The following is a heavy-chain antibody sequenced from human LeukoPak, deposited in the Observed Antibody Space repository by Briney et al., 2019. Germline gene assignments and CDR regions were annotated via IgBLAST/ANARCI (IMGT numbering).Heavy chain of an antibody. D-gene: IGHD3-16*01. V-gene: IGHV3-23*01. J-gene: IGHJ4*02. CDR1: GFTFNNYA. CDR3: AKSWGRPHGALLD. Sequence: GGSLRLSCAASGFTFNNYAMSWVRRAPGKGPEWVSAVSGDDDNTYYADSVKGRFTISRDNSKNTLHLQMNSLRAEDTATYYCAKSWGRPHGALLDWGQGTLVTVSS. CDR2: VSGDDDNT.